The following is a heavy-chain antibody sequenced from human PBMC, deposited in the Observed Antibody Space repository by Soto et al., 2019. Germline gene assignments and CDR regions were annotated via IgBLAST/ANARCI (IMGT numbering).Heavy chain of an antibody. CDR1: GFTFSSYW. CDR3: SKFFVETGGSSGWPWSFHY. J-gene: IGHJ4*02. Sequence: GSLRLSCAASGFTFSSYWMSWVRQAPGKGLDWVVILKQDGSVKYYVDSVKGRFTISRDNSEYTLYLHTNSLRAEDTAIYFCSKFFVETGGSSGWPWSFHYWGQGTLVXXSX. CDR2: LKQDGSVK. D-gene: IGHD6-25*01. V-gene: IGHV3-7*03.